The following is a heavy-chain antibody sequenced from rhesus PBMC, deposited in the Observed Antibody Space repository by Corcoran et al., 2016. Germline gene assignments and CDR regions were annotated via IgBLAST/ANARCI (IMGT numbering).Heavy chain of an antibody. CDR1: GGSIIGYY. V-gene: IGHV4-165*02. Sequence: QVQLQESGPGLVKPSETLSLPCAVSGGSIIGYYWNWVLTPPGKGLEWIEYIGGSSGSTYYNPSLKIRVTISTDTSKNQFSLKLSSVTAADTAVYYCARSFGSSPEGYWGQGVLVTVSS. CDR2: IGGSSGST. CDR3: ARSFGSSPEGY. D-gene: IGHD4-29*01. J-gene: IGHJ4*01.